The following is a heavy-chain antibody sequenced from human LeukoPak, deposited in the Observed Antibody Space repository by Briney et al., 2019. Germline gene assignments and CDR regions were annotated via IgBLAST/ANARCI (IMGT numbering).Heavy chain of an antibody. Sequence: PGGSLRLSCAASGFTFSSYGMQWVRQAPGGGLEWVAYIGYDGSKKYYSDSVKGRFTISRDNSKNTVHLQMNSLRAADTALYFCARDLGGIYYIAYWGQGTLVTVSS. CDR2: IGYDGSKK. D-gene: IGHD2-15*01. CDR3: ARDLGGIYYIAY. V-gene: IGHV3-30*02. J-gene: IGHJ4*02. CDR1: GFTFSSYG.